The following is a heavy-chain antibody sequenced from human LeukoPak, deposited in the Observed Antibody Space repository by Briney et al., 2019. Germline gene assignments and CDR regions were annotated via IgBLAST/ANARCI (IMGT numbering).Heavy chain of an antibody. J-gene: IGHJ4*02. D-gene: IGHD5-12*01. CDR3: AKDSRGYSGYDFDS. CDR2: ISGGGGST. CDR1: GFTFKSYA. V-gene: IGHV3-23*01. Sequence: GGSLRLSCAASGFTFKSYAMSWVRQAPGKGLEWVSGISGGGGSTYYADSVKGRFTISRDNSKKKLYLQMNSLRAEDTAVYYGAKDSRGYSGYDFDSWGQGSLVTVSS.